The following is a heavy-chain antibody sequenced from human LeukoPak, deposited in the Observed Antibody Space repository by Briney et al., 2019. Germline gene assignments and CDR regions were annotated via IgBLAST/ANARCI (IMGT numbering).Heavy chain of an antibody. D-gene: IGHD3-10*01. CDR1: GFSFNSYP. CDR3: ARPDDSESFYRANHY. V-gene: IGHV3-30*04. Sequence: GGSLRLSCAASGFSFNSYPMHWVRQAPGKGLEWVAVISNDGNNKYYADSVKGRFTISRDNSNNTLSLQMSGLRVEDTAVYYCARPDDSESFYRANHYWGRGTLVTVS. J-gene: IGHJ4*02. CDR2: ISNDGNNK.